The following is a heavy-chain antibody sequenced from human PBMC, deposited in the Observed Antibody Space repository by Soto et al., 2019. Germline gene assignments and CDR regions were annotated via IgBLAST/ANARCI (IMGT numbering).Heavy chain of an antibody. V-gene: IGHV4-31*03. CDR2: IYFSGSA. Sequence: SETLSLTCTVSGGSIRSAGYYWSWIRQHPGKGLEWVGYIYFSGSAYYNPSLTSRLTISVDTSKNQFSLKLTSVTAADTAVYYCARVRQSESSCGAPPLYYFDFWGLGTLVTVSS. CDR1: GGSIRSAGYY. D-gene: IGHD2-2*01. J-gene: IGHJ4*02. CDR3: ARVRQSESSCGAPPLYYFDF.